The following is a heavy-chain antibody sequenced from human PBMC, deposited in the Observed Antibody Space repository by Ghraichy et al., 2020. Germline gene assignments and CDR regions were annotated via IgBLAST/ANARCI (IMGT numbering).Heavy chain of an antibody. V-gene: IGHV3-30*04. D-gene: IGHD6-19*01. CDR2: ISYDGSNK. CDR1: GFTFSSYA. Sequence: GGSLRLSCAASGFTFSSYAMHWVRQAPGKGLEWVAVISYDGSNKYYADSVKGRFTISRDNSKNTLYLQMNSLRAEDTAVYYCARPQVVDGVSSGWYVREDYYYGMDVWGQGTTVTVSS. J-gene: IGHJ6*02. CDR3: ARPQVVDGVSSGWYVREDYYYGMDV.